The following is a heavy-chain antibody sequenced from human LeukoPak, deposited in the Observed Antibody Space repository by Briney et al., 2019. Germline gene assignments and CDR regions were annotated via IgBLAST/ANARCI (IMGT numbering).Heavy chain of an antibody. CDR1: GSSFTSYW. Sequence: GESLKISCQGSGSSFTSYWISWVRQLPGKGLEWMGRIDPSDSYTNYSPSFQGHVTISADKSISTAYLQWSSLKASDTAMYYCARIPEYSGYDYSFDYWGQGTLVTVSS. D-gene: IGHD5-12*01. J-gene: IGHJ4*02. CDR3: ARIPEYSGYDYSFDY. V-gene: IGHV5-10-1*01. CDR2: IDPSDSYT.